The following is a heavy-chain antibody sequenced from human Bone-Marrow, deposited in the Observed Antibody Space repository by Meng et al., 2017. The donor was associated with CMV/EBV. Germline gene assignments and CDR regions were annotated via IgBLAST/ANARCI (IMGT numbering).Heavy chain of an antibody. CDR2: ISAYNGNT. CDR3: ARDLGPGSSSSLLGDY. V-gene: IGHV1-18*01. Sequence: ASVKVSCKASGYTFTSYGISWVRQAPGQGLEWMGWISAYNGNTNYAQKLQGRVTMTTDTSTSTAYMELRSLRSDDTAVYYCARDLGPGSSSSLLGDYWGQGTLVTVSS. CDR1: GYTFTSYG. J-gene: IGHJ4*02. D-gene: IGHD6-6*01.